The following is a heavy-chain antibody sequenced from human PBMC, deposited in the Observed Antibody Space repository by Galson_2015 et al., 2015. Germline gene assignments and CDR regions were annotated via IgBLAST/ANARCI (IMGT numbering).Heavy chain of an antibody. CDR1: GFTFSNYG. J-gene: IGHJ4*01. V-gene: IGHV3-30*18. CDR2: ISYDGSNE. Sequence: SLRLSCAASGFTFSNYGIRWVRQAPGKGLEWVAVISYDGSNEYYADSVKGRFTISRDNSKNTLYLQMISLRAEDTAVYYCANGGDYADEYYFDYWGQGTLVTVSS. D-gene: IGHD4-17*01. CDR3: ANGGDYADEYYFDY.